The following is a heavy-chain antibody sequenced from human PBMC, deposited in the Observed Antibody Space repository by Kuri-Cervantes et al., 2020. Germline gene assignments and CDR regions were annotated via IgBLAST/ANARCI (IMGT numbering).Heavy chain of an antibody. J-gene: IGHJ4*02. V-gene: IGHV1-2*02. CDR1: GYTFTGYY. Sequence: ASVKVSCKASGYTFTGYYMHWVRQAPGQGLEWMGWINPNSGGTNYAQKIQGRVTMTRDTSISTAYMELSRLRSDDTAVYYCARRTPDWRIDYWGQGTLVTVSS. D-gene: IGHD3-3*01. CDR2: INPNSGGT. CDR3: ARRTPDWRIDY.